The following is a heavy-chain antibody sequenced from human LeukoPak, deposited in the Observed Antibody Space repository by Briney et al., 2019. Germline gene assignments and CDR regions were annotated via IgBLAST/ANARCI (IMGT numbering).Heavy chain of an antibody. CDR2: IYWDDDK. Sequence: SGPTLVKPTQTLTLTCTFSGFSLTTSGGDVGWIRQPPGKALEWLALIYWDDDKRLSPSLKTRLTITKDTSKNQVVLTMTNMDPVDTATYYCAHRKGGSWYEHWGQGTLVTVSS. J-gene: IGHJ5*02. CDR3: AHRKGGSWYEH. V-gene: IGHV2-5*02. CDR1: GFSLTTSGGD. D-gene: IGHD6-25*01.